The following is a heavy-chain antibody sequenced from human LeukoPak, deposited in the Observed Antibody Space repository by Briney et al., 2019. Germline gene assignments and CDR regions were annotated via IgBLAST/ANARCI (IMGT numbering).Heavy chain of an antibody. CDR1: GFIFSGYA. V-gene: IGHV3-23*01. CDR2: IGSGDT. Sequence: GGSLRLSCVASGFIFSGYAMTWVRQAPGKGLEWVSVIGSGDTYYADSVKGRFTISRDNSKNTLYLQMNNQSADDTAVYYCAKKPLGDQPLDYWGQGTLVTVSS. CDR3: AKKPLGDQPLDY. J-gene: IGHJ4*02. D-gene: IGHD3-16*01.